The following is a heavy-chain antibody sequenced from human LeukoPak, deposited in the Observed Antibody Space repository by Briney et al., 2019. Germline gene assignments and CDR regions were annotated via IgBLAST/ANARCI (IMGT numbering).Heavy chain of an antibody. Sequence: SETLSLTCTVSGDSISGYYWSWIRQPPGKGLEWIGYIYYSGSTNYNPSLKSRVTISVDTSKNQFSLKLSSVTAADTAVYYCAATVVTGNWFDPWGQGTLVTVSS. CDR2: IYYSGST. J-gene: IGHJ5*02. V-gene: IGHV4-59*01. CDR1: GDSISGYY. CDR3: AATVVTGNWFDP. D-gene: IGHD4-23*01.